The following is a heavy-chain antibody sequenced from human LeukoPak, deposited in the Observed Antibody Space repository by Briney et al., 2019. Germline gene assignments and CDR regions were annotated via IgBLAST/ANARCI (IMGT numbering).Heavy chain of an antibody. CDR2: IYYSGST. V-gene: IGHV4-39*01. Sequence: PSETLSLTCTVSGGSISSSSYYWGWIRQPPGKGLEWVGSIYYSGSTYYNPSLKSRVTISVDTSKNQFSLKLSSVTAADTAVYYCARLVWLGGLIFDYWGQGTLVTVSS. CDR1: GGSISSSSYY. CDR3: ARLVWLGGLIFDY. J-gene: IGHJ4*02. D-gene: IGHD6-19*01.